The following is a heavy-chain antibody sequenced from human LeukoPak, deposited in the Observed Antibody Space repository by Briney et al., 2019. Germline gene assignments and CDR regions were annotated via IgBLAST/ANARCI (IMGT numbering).Heavy chain of an antibody. CDR2: IIPIFGTA. D-gene: IGHD2-2*01. J-gene: IGHJ4*02. CDR1: GGTFSSYA. CDR3: ARSRYCSSTSCYEIFYSGYD. V-gene: IGHV1-69*01. Sequence: SVKVSCKASGGTFSSYAISWVRQAHGQGLEWMGGIIPIFGTANYAQKFQGRVTITADESTSTAYMELSSLRSEDTAVYYCARSRYCSSTSCYEIFYSGYDWGQGTLVTVSS.